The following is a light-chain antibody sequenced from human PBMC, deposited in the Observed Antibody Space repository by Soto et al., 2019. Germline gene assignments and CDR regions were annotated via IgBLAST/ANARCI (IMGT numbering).Light chain of an antibody. CDR1: RSNIGANT. CDR2: SHS. CDR3: AAWDDSLNGYV. V-gene: IGLV1-44*01. J-gene: IGLJ1*01. Sequence: QSVLTQPPSASGTPGQRVAFSGSGSRSNIGANTVNWYQQLPGAAPKLLIYSHSQRPSGVPDRFSGSKSGTSASLAISGLQYADEADYYCAAWDDSLNGYVFGTGTKLTVL.